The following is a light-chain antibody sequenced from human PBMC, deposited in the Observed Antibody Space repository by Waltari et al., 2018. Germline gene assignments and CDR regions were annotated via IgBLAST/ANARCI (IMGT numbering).Light chain of an antibody. V-gene: IGKV2-30*02. CDR2: KVS. CDR1: QSLLHSNGNTY. J-gene: IGKJ4*01. CDR3: MQGTQFPLT. Sequence: DVVMTQFPLSLSVTPGQTASMTCQSDQSLLHSNGNTYVSWFLQKPGQPPRRLIYKVSNRDSGVPDRFSGSGAGTDFTLKISRVEAEDVGIYFCMQGTQFPLTFGGGTKVEVK.